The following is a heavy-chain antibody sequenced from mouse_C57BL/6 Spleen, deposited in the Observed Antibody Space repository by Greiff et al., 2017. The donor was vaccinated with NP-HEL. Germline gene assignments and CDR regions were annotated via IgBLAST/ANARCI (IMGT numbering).Heavy chain of an antibody. J-gene: IGHJ4*01. CDR2: INPNNGGT. CDR1: GYTFTDYY. V-gene: IGHV1-26*01. CDR3: ARSGRQLSAYYYAMDY. Sequence: VQLQQSGPELVKPGASVKISCKASGYTFTDYYMNWVKQSHGKSLEWIGDINPNNGGTSYNQKFKGKATLTVDKSSSTAYMELRSLTSEDSAVYYCARSGRQLSAYYYAMDYWGQGTSVTVAS. D-gene: IGHD3-2*02.